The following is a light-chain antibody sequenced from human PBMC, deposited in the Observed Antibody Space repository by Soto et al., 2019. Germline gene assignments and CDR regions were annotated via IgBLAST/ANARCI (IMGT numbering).Light chain of an antibody. Sequence: EIVLPQSPGTLSLSPGERATLSCRASQSVSNNLAWYQQKPGQAPRLLIYGASTRATGIPARFTGSGSGTEFTLTISSLQSEDFAVYYCQQYNNWPITFGPGTLLEIK. CDR2: GAS. J-gene: IGKJ5*01. CDR1: QSVSNN. V-gene: IGKV3-15*01. CDR3: QQYNNWPIT.